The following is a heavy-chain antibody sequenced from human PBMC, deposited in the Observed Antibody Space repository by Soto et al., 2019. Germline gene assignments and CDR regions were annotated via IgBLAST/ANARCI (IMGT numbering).Heavy chain of an antibody. CDR3: ARDVGYTGYEEGNPFDI. Sequence: SETMSVTCRVAGGSISRHYLSWIRKYAEKGLEWIGRMYNTGTTDYNPSLKSRLSMSIDTSKNHFSLRLRSVTAADTAVYYCARDVGYTGYEEGNPFDIWGQGTMVTVSS. CDR2: MYNTGTT. V-gene: IGHV4-4*07. J-gene: IGHJ3*02. CDR1: GGSISRHY. D-gene: IGHD5-12*01.